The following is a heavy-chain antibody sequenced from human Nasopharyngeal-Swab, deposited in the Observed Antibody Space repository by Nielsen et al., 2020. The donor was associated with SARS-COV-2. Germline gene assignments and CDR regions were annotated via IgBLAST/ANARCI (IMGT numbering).Heavy chain of an antibody. V-gene: IGHV3-23*01. CDR3: VKDYPELVGSSSIFDY. CDR2: INSPGGT. CDR1: GFTFSGYA. J-gene: IGHJ4*02. D-gene: IGHD3-10*01. Sequence: GESLKISCAASGFTFSGYAMSWVRQAPGKGLEWVSGINSPGGTYYRDSVKGRFTISKDNSQNTLYLQMDSLRAEDTAIYYCVKDYPELVGSSSIFDYWGQGIQVTVSP.